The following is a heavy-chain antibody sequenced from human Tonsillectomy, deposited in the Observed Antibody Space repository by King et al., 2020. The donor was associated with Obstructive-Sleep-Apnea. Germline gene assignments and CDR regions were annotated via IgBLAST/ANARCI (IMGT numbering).Heavy chain of an antibody. V-gene: IGHV3-21*01. Sequence: EVQLVESGGGLVKPGGSLRLSCAASGFTFSSYSTNWVRQAPGKGLDWVSSISSSSSYIYYADSVKGRFTISRDNAKNSLYLQMNSLRAEDTAVYYCAREGGIAVAGTDYWGQGTLVTVSS. D-gene: IGHD6-19*01. CDR1: GFTFSSYS. CDR3: AREGGIAVAGTDY. J-gene: IGHJ4*02. CDR2: ISSSSSYI.